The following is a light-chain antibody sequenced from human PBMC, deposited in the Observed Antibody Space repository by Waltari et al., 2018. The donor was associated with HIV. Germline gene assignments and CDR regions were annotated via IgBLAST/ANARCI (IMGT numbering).Light chain of an antibody. J-gene: IGLJ2*01. CDR2: EVR. CDR1: SSDVGGSNY. CDR3: SSYSSGSTYGL. V-gene: IGLV2-14*01. Sequence: QSALTQPASVSGSPGQSLTISCTGTSSDVGGSNYVSWYQQHPGKAPKLMMYEVRRRLSGFSNRVSGSKSGNTASLGISGLQAEDEADDYCSSYSSGSTYGLFGGGTKLTVL.